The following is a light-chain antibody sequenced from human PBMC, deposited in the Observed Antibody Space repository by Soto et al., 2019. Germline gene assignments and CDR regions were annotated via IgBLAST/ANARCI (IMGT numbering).Light chain of an antibody. V-gene: IGLV2-18*02. CDR2: EVT. CDR1: SRDIGRYNR. CDR3: SSSTTSSTLV. J-gene: IGLJ3*02. Sequence: QSALTQPPSVSGSPGQSVTISCTGTSRDIGRYNRVSWYQQPPGAAPKLIIYEVTNRPSGVPDRFSGSKSGNAASLTISGLQAGDEADYFCSSSTTSSTLVFGGGTKLTVL.